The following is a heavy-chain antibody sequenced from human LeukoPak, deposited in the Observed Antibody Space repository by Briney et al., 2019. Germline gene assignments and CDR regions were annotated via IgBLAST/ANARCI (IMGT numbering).Heavy chain of an antibody. CDR3: ARDLEAVAGDNWFDP. Sequence: ASVKVSCKASGYTFTSYGISWVRQAPGQGLEWMGWISAYNGNTNYAQKLQGRVSMTTDTSTSTAYMELRSLRSDDTAVYYCARDLEAVAGDNWFDPWGQGTLVTVSS. CDR1: GYTFTSYG. D-gene: IGHD6-19*01. J-gene: IGHJ5*02. CDR2: ISAYNGNT. V-gene: IGHV1-18*01.